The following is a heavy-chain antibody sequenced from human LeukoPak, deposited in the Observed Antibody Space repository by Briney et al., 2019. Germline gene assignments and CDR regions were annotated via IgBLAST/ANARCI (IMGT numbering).Heavy chain of an antibody. D-gene: IGHD1-26*01. J-gene: IGHJ5*01. CDR1: GYTFTSYG. CDR3: ARDPEGTYSGSYEGEWFES. Sequence: ASVKVSCKASGYTFTSYGISWVRQAPGQGLEWMGWITAYNDNTKYAQEFQGRVTMTTDTFTSTAYMELRRLRSDDTAVYYCARDPEGTYSGSYEGEWFESWGQGTLVTVSS. V-gene: IGHV1-18*01. CDR2: ITAYNDNT.